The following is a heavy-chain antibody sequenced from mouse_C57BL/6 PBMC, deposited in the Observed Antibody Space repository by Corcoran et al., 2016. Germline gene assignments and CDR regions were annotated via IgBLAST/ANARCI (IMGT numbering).Heavy chain of an antibody. J-gene: IGHJ3*01. CDR1: GYSITSGYY. D-gene: IGHD2-3*01. CDR2: ISYDGSN. CDR3: ARDLYDGYYVGFAY. Sequence: DVQLQESGPGLVKPSQSLSLTCSITGYSITSGYYWNWIRQFPGNKLEWMGYISYDGSNNYNPSLKNRIPITRDTSKNQFFLKLNSVTTEDTATYYCARDLYDGYYVGFAYWGQGTLVTVSA. V-gene: IGHV3-6*01.